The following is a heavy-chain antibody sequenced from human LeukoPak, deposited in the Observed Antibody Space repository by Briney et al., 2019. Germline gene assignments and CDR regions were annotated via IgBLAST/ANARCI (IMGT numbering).Heavy chain of an antibody. CDR3: ARQRDILTGYYNY. CDR1: GGTFSSYA. J-gene: IGHJ4*02. Sequence: SVKVSCKASGGTFSSYAISWVRQAPGQGLEWMGGIIPIFGTANYAQKFQGRVTITADKSTSTAYMELSSLRSEDTAVYYCARQRDILTGYYNYWGQGTLVTVSS. CDR2: IIPIFGTA. D-gene: IGHD3-9*01. V-gene: IGHV1-69*06.